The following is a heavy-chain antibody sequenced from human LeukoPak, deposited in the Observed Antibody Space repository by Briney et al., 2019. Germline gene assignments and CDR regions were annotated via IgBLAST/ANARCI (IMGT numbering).Heavy chain of an antibody. CDR2: IKQDGSEK. Sequence: GGSLRLSCAASGFTFSSYWMSWVRQAPGKGLECVANIKQDGSEKYYVDSVKGRFTISRDNAKNSLYLQMNSLRAEDTAVYYCARDRTIAVAGMGYYYYMDVWGKGTTVTVSS. V-gene: IGHV3-7*01. J-gene: IGHJ6*03. CDR3: ARDRTIAVAGMGYYYYMDV. D-gene: IGHD6-19*01. CDR1: GFTFSSYW.